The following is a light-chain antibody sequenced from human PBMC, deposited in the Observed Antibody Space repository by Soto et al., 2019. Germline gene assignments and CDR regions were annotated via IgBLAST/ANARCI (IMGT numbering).Light chain of an antibody. CDR2: GAS. Sequence: DIVLTQAPDNLSVSPGDSATLSFLVIQYTNGRYVAWYQQRPGLAPRLLVYGASKRATGIPDRFRGSGSGSEFTLTISGLEPEDFAVYFCQHFGSSPPVTFGQGTRLEI. J-gene: IGKJ5*01. CDR1: QYTNGRY. V-gene: IGKV3-20*01. CDR3: QHFGSSPPVT.